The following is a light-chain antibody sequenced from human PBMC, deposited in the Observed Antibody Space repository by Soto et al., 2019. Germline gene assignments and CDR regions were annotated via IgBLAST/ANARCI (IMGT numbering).Light chain of an antibody. J-gene: IGKJ1*01. CDR3: QQYNNLPWT. V-gene: IGKV3-15*01. CDR1: QSVGSS. CDR2: GIS. Sequence: ETVVTQSPVTPSASPGERATLSCRASQSVGSSLAWYQQKPGQSPRLLIYGISTRATGIPARFSGSGSGTELTLTISSLQSEDFAVYYCQQYNNLPWTFGQGTKVDIK.